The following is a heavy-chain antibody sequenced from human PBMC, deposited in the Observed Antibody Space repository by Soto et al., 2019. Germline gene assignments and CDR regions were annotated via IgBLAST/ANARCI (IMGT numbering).Heavy chain of an antibody. J-gene: IGHJ6*02. D-gene: IGHD6-13*01. Sequence: GESLKISWKGSGYSFTSYWSGWVRQMPGKGLEWMGIIYPGDSDTRYSPSFQGQVTISADKSISTAYLQWSSLKASDTAMYYCARHSPPRSHYSGMDVWGQGTTVTVSS. CDR2: IYPGDSDT. CDR3: ARHSPPRSHYSGMDV. CDR1: GYSFTSYW. V-gene: IGHV5-51*01.